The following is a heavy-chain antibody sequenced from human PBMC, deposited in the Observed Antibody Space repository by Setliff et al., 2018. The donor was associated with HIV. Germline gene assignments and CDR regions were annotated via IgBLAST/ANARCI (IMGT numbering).Heavy chain of an antibody. CDR2: IYPNTGGT. CDR3: ARGSCSGCYLSDY. V-gene: IGHV1-2*02. CDR1: GYTFTDYY. D-gene: IGHD6-19*01. J-gene: IGHJ4*02. Sequence: ASVKVSCKASGYTFTDYYIHWVRQAPGQGLEWMGWIYPNTGGTNYAQKFQGRVTITRDTSANTAYMELSSLRSEDTAVYYCARGSCSGCYLSDYWGLGTLVTVS.